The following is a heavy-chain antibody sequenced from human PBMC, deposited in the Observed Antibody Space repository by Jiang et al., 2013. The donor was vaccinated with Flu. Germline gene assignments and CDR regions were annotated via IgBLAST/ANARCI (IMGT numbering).Heavy chain of an antibody. CDR3: ARDVQGDGTFDY. J-gene: IGHJ4*02. Sequence: EVKKPGASVKVSCEASGYTFTSYYMHWVRQAPGQGLEWMGIINPSGGSTSYAQKFQGRVTMTRDTSTSTVYMELSSLRSEDTAVYYCARDVQGDGTFDYWGQGTLVTVSS. V-gene: IGHV1-46*01. D-gene: IGHD3-10*02. CDR1: GYTFTSYY. CDR2: INPSGGST.